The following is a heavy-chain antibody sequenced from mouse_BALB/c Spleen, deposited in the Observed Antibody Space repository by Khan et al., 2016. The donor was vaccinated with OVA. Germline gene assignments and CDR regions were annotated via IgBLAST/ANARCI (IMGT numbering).Heavy chain of an antibody. D-gene: IGHD2-3*01. V-gene: IGHV3-2*02. CDR2: IYYNGST. CDR3: ARRVTN. J-gene: IGHJ3*01. Sequence: EVQLVESGPGLVKPSQSLSLTFTITYFQIPSHYAWNWLRQFPGNKLQWIGYIYYNGSTNYDPNLKSRISITRDTSKNQFFLQLNTVTTEDTATYYCARRVTNWGQGTLVTVSA. CDR1: YFQIPSHYA.